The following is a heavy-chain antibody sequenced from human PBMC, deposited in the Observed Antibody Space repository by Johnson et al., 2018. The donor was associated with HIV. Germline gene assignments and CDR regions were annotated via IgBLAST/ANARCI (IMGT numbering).Heavy chain of an antibody. D-gene: IGHD1-1*01. CDR3: AREGYSGTYFSAFDI. V-gene: IGHV3-11*04. J-gene: IGHJ3*02. CDR2: ISGSGSTI. CDR1: GFTFSDYY. Sequence: QVQLVESGGGLLKPGGSLRLSCAASGFTFSDYYVSWLRQAPGQGLEWVSYISGSGSTIYYTASVKGRFPISRDNARNSLDLQLHSLRVEDTAVYYCAREGYSGTYFSAFDIWGRGTLVTVSS.